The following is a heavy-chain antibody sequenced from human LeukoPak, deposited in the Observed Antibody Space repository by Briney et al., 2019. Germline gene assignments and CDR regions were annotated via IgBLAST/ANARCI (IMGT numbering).Heavy chain of an antibody. CDR2: INHSGST. Sequence: SETLSLTCAVYGGSFSGYYWSWIRQPPGKGLEWIGEINHSGSTNYNPSLKSRVTISVDTSKNQFSLKLSSVTAADTAVYYCARGPRRLDYWGQGTLVTVSS. J-gene: IGHJ4*02. CDR3: ARGPRRLDY. V-gene: IGHV4-34*01. CDR1: GGSFSGYY.